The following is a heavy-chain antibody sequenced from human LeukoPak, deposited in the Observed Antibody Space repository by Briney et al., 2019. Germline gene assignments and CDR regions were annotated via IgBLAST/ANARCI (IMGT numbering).Heavy chain of an antibody. Sequence: GGSLRLSCVTSGFTFSNHAMHWVRQAPGKGLEWVAVISNDGSNKYYADSVKGRFTISRDNSKNTLYLQMNSLRAEDTAVYYCARDPAGYYYGMDVWGQGTTVTVSS. CDR3: ARDPAGYYYGMDV. V-gene: IGHV3-30*04. J-gene: IGHJ6*02. CDR1: GFTFSNHA. D-gene: IGHD6-13*01. CDR2: ISNDGSNK.